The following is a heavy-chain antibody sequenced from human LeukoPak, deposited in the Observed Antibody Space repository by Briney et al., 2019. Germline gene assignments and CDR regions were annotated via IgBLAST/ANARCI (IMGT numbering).Heavy chain of an antibody. Sequence: GGSLRLSCAASGFTFSSYSMNWVRPPPGKGLEWVSSISSSSSSNIYSADSEEGRFTITRDTAKNSLYLPMNSLRAEDTGVFYCTRGASYDILTGYYTLLYVYWGGGALVTVSS. CDR3: TRGASYDILTGYYTLLYVY. D-gene: IGHD3-9*01. J-gene: IGHJ4*02. CDR1: GFTFSSYS. V-gene: IGHV3-21*01. CDR2: ISSSSSSNI.